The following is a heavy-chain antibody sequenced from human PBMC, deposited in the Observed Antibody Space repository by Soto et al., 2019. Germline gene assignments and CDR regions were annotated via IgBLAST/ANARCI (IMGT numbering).Heavy chain of an antibody. CDR2: ISYDGSNK. Sequence: PGGSLRLSCAACGFTFSSYGMHWVRQAPGKGLEWVAVISYDGSNKYYADSVKGRFTISRDNSKNTLYLQMNSLRAEDTAVYYCAKDRRVYRLHYYYGMDVWGQGTTVTVSS. CDR3: AKDRRVYRLHYYYGMDV. V-gene: IGHV3-30*18. D-gene: IGHD2-21*02. CDR1: GFTFSSYG. J-gene: IGHJ6*02.